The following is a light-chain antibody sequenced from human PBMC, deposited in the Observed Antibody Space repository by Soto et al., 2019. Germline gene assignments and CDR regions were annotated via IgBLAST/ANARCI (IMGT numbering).Light chain of an antibody. J-gene: IGKJ5*01. CDR2: DAS. Sequence: DIEMTQSPSSLSASEGDRVTITCPASQNINNYLNWYQQKPGRAPKLLIYDASNLEAGVPSRFRGSGSGTDFTFTISRLQPEDIATYYCQQYEHLPTFGQGTRLEIK. CDR1: QNINNY. V-gene: IGKV1-33*01. CDR3: QQYEHLPT.